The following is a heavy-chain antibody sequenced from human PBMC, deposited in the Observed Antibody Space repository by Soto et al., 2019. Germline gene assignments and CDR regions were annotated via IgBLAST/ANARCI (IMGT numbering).Heavy chain of an antibody. V-gene: IGHV3-30*18. CDR1: GCTFSSYG. D-gene: IGHD2-8*01. CDR2: ISYDGSNK. Sequence: ESGGGVVQPGRSLRLSCAASGCTFSSYGMHWVRQAPGKGLEWVAVISYDGSNKYYADSVKGRFTISRDNSKNTLYLQMNSLRAEDTAVYYCANVLRLDYWGQGTLVTVSS. CDR3: ANVLRLDY. J-gene: IGHJ4*02.